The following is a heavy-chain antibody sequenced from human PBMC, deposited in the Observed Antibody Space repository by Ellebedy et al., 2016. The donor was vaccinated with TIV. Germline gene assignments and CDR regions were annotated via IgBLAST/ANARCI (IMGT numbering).Heavy chain of an antibody. CDR1: GFTFSSYG. J-gene: IGHJ4*01. CDR2: ISNGGTKI. Sequence: GESLKISXEISGFTFSSYGMLWVRQAAGKGLEWVAAISNGGTKIDYADSVKGRFALSRDNSKDIVYLQMGSLRADDTAVYYCARSGVPAAALNFWGQGTLVTVSS. D-gene: IGHD2-2*01. V-gene: IGHV3-30*03. CDR3: ARSGVPAAALNF.